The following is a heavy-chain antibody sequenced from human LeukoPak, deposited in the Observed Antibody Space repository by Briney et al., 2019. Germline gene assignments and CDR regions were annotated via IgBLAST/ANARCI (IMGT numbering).Heavy chain of an antibody. CDR3: ARDLWTYSSSSFGVSPAGWFDP. CDR1: GGSFSGYY. CDR2: INHSGST. D-gene: IGHD6-6*01. V-gene: IGHV4-34*01. Sequence: SESLSLTCAVYGGSFSGYYWSWIRQPPGKGLEWIGEINHSGSTNYNPSLKSRVTISVDTSKNQFSLKLSSVTAADTAVYYCARDLWTYSSSSFGVSPAGWFDPWGQGTLVTVSS. J-gene: IGHJ5*02.